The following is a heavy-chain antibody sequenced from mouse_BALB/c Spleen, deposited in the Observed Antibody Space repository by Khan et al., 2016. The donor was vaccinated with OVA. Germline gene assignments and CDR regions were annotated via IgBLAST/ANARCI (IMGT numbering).Heavy chain of an antibody. J-gene: IGHJ4*01. CDR1: GFSLTSYG. CDR2: IWAAGST. V-gene: IGHV2-9*02. Sequence: QVQLKESGPGLVAPSQSLSITCTVSGFSLTSYGVHWVRQPPGKALEWLGIIWAAGSTNYNSALMSRLIISKDNSKSQVFLKMNSLQTADTAMYYCARDLYAMDYWGQGTSVTVSS. CDR3: ARDLYAMDY.